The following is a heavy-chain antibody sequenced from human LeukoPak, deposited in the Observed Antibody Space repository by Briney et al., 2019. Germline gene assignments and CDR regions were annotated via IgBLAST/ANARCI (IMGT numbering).Heavy chain of an antibody. CDR2: ITSSSSI. D-gene: IGHD4-23*01. CDR1: GFTFSTYA. CDR3: ARDPRLVRTYSDYYYMDV. V-gene: IGHV3-21*01. J-gene: IGHJ6*03. Sequence: GGSLRLSCVASGFTFSTYAISWVRQAPGEGLEWVSSITSSSSIYYADSVKGRITISRDNARNSLYLQMNSLRAEDTAVYYCARDPRLVRTYSDYYYMDVWGKGTTVTVSS.